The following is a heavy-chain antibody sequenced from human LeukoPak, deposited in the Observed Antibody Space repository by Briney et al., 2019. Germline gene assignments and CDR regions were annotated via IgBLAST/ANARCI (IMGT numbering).Heavy chain of an antibody. J-gene: IGHJ4*02. CDR3: AKDRSAAGVELDY. Sequence: PGGSLRLSCAASGFTFSSYAMSWVRQAPGKGPEWVSAISGSGGSTYYADSVKGRFTISRDNSKNTLYLQMNSLRAEDTAVYYCAKDRSAAGVELDYWGQGTLVTVSS. D-gene: IGHD6-13*01. CDR2: ISGSGGST. CDR1: GFTFSSYA. V-gene: IGHV3-23*01.